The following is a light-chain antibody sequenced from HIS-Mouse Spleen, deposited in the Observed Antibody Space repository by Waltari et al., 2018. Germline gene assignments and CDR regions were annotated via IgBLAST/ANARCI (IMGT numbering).Light chain of an antibody. CDR1: TLPKKY. CDR2: EDS. CDR3: YSTDSSGNHRV. J-gene: IGLJ2*01. Sequence: SYERTQPPSVSVSPGQTARIPCPGDTLPKKYAYWYQQKSGQAPVLVIYEDSNRPSGIPERFSGSSSGTMATLTISGAQVEDEADYYCYSTDSSGNHRVFGGGTKLTVL. V-gene: IGLV3-10*01.